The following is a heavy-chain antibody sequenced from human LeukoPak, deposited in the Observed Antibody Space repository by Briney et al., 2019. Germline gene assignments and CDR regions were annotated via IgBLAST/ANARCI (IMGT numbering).Heavy chain of an antibody. CDR2: FYYSGST. V-gene: IGHV4-59*11. CDR1: GGSIRSHY. Sequence: SETLSLTCSVSGGSIRSHYWSWVRQPPGKGLGWIGYFYYSGSTTYNPSLKSRVTISVDTSKNQFSLQLNSVTPEDTAVYYCARGSIAARQYYFDYWGQGTLVTVSS. D-gene: IGHD6-6*01. CDR3: ARGSIAARQYYFDY. J-gene: IGHJ4*02.